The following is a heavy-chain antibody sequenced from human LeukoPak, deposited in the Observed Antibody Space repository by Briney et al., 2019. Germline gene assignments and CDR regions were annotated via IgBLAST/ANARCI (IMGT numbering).Heavy chain of an antibody. CDR3: ARDQYGDFDY. CDR2: IRYDGSNK. J-gene: IGHJ4*02. CDR1: GFTFSSYG. D-gene: IGHD4-17*01. Sequence: GGSLRLSCAASGFTFSSYGMHWVRRAPGKGLEWVAFIRYDGSNKYYADSVKGRFTISRDNSKNTLYLQMNSLRAEDTAVYYCARDQYGDFDYWGQGTLVTVSS. V-gene: IGHV3-30*02.